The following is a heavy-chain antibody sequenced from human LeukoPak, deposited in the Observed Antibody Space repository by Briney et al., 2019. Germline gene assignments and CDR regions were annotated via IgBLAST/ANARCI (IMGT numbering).Heavy chain of an antibody. Sequence: ASVKVSCKASGGTFSSYAISWVRQAPGKGLEWVSAISGSGGPTYYADSVKGRFTISRDNSKNTLYLQMNSLRAEDTAVYYCAKEHSGGYPDYWGQGTLVTVSS. V-gene: IGHV3-23*01. CDR1: GGTFSSYA. J-gene: IGHJ4*02. CDR3: AKEHSGGYPDY. D-gene: IGHD3-22*01. CDR2: ISGSGGPT.